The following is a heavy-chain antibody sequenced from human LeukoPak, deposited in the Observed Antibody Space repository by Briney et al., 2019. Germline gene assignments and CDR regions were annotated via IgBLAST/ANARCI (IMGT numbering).Heavy chain of an antibody. J-gene: IGHJ4*02. CDR2: IRYDGSNK. CDR3: LVVPAAAYDY. D-gene: IGHD2-2*01. CDR1: GFTFSSYG. V-gene: IGHV3-30*02. Sequence: GGSLRLSCAASGFTFSSYGLHWVRQAPGKGLEWVAFIRYDGSNKYYADSVKGRFTISRDNSKNTLYLQMNSLRAEDTAVYYCLVVPAAAYDYWGQGTLVTVSS.